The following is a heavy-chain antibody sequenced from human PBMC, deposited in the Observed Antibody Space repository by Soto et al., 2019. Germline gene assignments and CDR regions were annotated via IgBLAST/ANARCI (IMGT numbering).Heavy chain of an antibody. CDR1: GGSISSGGYY. V-gene: IGHV4-31*03. D-gene: IGHD5-18*01. Sequence: QVQLQESGPGLVKPSQTLSLTCTVSGGSISSGGYYWSWIRQHPGKGLEWVGCIYYSVSTYYNPSLNSRVTISVDTSKNQCSLKLSSVTAADTAVYYCARAPHVDTAMVRGCWFDPWGQGTLVTVSS. CDR2: IYYSVST. CDR3: ARAPHVDTAMVRGCWFDP. J-gene: IGHJ5*02.